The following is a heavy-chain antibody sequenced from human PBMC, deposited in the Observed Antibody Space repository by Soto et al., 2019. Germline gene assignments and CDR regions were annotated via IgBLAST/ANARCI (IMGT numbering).Heavy chain of an antibody. D-gene: IGHD6-13*01. Sequence: SETLSLTCTVSGASFTCCSWSWIRQPAGKGPEWVGRLNIAGTINYNPSLKSRITMSMDTSKNQISLHLRSVTAADTAIYYCARDRGEYTSSWFWYFSHWGHGTLVTGS. CDR3: ARDRGEYTSSWFWYFSH. CDR2: LNIAGTI. J-gene: IGHJ2*01. CDR1: GASFTCCS. V-gene: IGHV4-4*07.